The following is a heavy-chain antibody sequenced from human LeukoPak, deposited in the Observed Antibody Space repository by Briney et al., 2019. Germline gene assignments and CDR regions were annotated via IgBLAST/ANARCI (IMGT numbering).Heavy chain of an antibody. CDR3: AREAAAAGENYFDY. D-gene: IGHD6-13*01. J-gene: IGHJ4*02. CDR2: INPNSGGT. Sequence: AASVKVSCKASGYNFTGYYMHWVRQAPGQGLEWMGWINPNSGGTNYAQKFQGRVAMTRDMSISTAYMELSRLRSDDTAVYYCAREAAAAGENYFDYWGQGTLVTVSS. V-gene: IGHV1-2*02. CDR1: GYNFTGYY.